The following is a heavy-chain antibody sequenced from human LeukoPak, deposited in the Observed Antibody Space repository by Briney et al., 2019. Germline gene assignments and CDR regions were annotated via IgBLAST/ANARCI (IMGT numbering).Heavy chain of an antibody. CDR1: GGSFSGYY. V-gene: IGHV4-34*01. CDR3: ARGRNLWFGELWGL. CDR2: INHSGST. D-gene: IGHD3-10*01. Sequence: SSETLSLTCAVYGGSFSGYYWSWIRQPPGKGLEWIGEINHSGSTNYNPSLKSRVTISVVTSKNQFSLKLSSVTAADTAVYYCARGRNLWFGELWGLWGQGTLVTVSS. J-gene: IGHJ4*02.